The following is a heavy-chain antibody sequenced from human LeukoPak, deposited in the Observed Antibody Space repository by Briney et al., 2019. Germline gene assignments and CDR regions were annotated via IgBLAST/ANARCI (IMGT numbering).Heavy chain of an antibody. CDR2: IYHSGST. CDR1: GYSISSGYY. Sequence: SETLSLTCTVSGYSISSGYYWGWIRQPPGKGLEWIGSIYHSGSTYYNPSLKSRVTISVDTSKNQFSLKLSSVTAADTAVYYCARVWKRGDDFYYYYYMDVWGKGTTVTVSS. J-gene: IGHJ6*03. CDR3: ARVWKRGDDFYYYYYMDV. D-gene: IGHD3-16*01. V-gene: IGHV4-38-2*02.